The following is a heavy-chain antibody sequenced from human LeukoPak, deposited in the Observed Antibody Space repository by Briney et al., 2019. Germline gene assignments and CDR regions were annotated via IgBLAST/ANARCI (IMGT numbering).Heavy chain of an antibody. Sequence: GGSLRLSCAASGFTFSSYAMTWVRQAPGKGLEWVSALSDSGASKYYADSVKGRFTISRDNSKNTLYLQMNSLRAEDTAVYYCAKAPYYGDYALNAFDIWGQGTMVTVSS. J-gene: IGHJ3*02. CDR3: AKAPYYGDYALNAFDI. CDR2: LSDSGASK. CDR1: GFTFSSYA. D-gene: IGHD4-17*01. V-gene: IGHV3-23*01.